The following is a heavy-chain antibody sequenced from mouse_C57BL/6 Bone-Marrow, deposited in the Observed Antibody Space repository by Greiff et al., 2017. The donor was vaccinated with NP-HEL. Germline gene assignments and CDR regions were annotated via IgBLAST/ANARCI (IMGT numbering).Heavy chain of an antibody. CDR1: GYTFTTYP. D-gene: IGHD2-5*01. CDR2: FHPYNDDT. CDR3: ARGGSNYPYAMDY. J-gene: IGHJ4*01. V-gene: IGHV1-47*01. Sequence: VQLQPSGAELVKPGASVKMSCKASGYTFTTYPLEWMKQNHGKSLEWIGNFHPYNDDTKYNEKFKGKATLTVEKSSSTVYLELSRLTSDDSAVYYCARGGSNYPYAMDYWGQGTSVTVSS.